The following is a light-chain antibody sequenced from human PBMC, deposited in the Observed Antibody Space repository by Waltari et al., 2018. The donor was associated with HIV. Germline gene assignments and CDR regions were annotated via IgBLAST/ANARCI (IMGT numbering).Light chain of an antibody. J-gene: IGLJ2*01. CDR1: TSNIGSNY. V-gene: IGLV1-47*01. Sequence: QSVLTKPPSVSGTPGQRVTISCSGSTSNIGSNYVYWYQQLPETAPKLLIYRDNQRPSGVPDRFSGAKSGTSASLAINGLRSEDEADYYCAAWDDTLSGQGVFGGGTKLTVL. CDR3: AAWDDTLSGQGV. CDR2: RDN.